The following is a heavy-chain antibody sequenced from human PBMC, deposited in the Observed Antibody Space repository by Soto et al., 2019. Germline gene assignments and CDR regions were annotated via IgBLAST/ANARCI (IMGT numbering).Heavy chain of an antibody. CDR1: GFTFSSYA. Sequence: QVQLVESGGGVVQPGRSLRLSCAASGFTFSSYAMHWVRQAPGKGLEWVAVISYDGSNKYYVDSVKGRFTISRDNSKNTLYLQMNSLRAEDTAVDYCARPLWRNDYNWGYLDLWGRGTLVTVSS. CDR2: ISYDGSNK. D-gene: IGHD4-4*01. CDR3: ARPLWRNDYNWGYLDL. J-gene: IGHJ2*01. V-gene: IGHV3-30-3*01.